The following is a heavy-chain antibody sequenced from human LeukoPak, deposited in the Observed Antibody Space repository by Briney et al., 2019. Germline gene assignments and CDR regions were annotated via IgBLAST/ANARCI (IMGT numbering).Heavy chain of an antibody. CDR3: ARDSGQQLVQDGSFYFDY. J-gene: IGHJ4*02. V-gene: IGHV4-39*02. CDR1: GGSISGSSYY. CDR2: IYYSGST. D-gene: IGHD6-13*01. Sequence: SSETLSLTCTVSGGSISGSSYYWGWIRQPPGKGLEWIGSIYYSGSTYYNPSLKSRVTISVDTSKNQFSLKLSSVTAADTAVYYCARDSGQQLVQDGSFYFDYWGQGTLVTVSS.